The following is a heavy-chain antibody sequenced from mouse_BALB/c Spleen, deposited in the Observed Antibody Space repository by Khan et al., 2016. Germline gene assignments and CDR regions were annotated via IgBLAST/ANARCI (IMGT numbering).Heavy chain of an antibody. CDR2: ISYSGST. CDR1: GYSITSDYA. J-gene: IGHJ2*01. V-gene: IGHV3-2*02. CDR3: ARTLLRLYYFDY. D-gene: IGHD3-3*01. Sequence: EVQLVESGPGLVKPSQSLSLTCTVTGYSITSDYAWNWIRQFPGNKLEWMGYISYSGSTSYNPSLKSRISITRATSKNQFFLQLNSVTTEDTATYYCARTLLRLYYFDYWGQGTTLTVSS.